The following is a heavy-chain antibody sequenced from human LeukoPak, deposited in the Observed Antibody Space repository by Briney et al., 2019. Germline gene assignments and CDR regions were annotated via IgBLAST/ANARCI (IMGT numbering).Heavy chain of an antibody. D-gene: IGHD1-7*01. Sequence: GGSLRLSCAASGFTFSSYSMNWVRQAPGKGLEWVSFISSSSDYIYYADSVKGRFTISRDNAKNSLYLQTNSQRAEDTAVYYCARGRSGTRFDYWGQGTLVTVSS. V-gene: IGHV3-21*01. CDR3: ARGRSGTRFDY. CDR1: GFTFSSYS. CDR2: ISSSSDYI. J-gene: IGHJ4*02.